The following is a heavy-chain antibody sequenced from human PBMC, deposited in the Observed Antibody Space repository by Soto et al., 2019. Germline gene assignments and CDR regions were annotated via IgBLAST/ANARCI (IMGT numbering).Heavy chain of an antibody. CDR1: GFTFSSYE. CDR3: ARSFPLSAAGSL. V-gene: IGHV3-48*03. J-gene: IGHJ4*02. Sequence: GGSLRLSCAASGFTFSSYEMNWVRQAPGKGLEWVSYISSSGSTIYYADSVKGRFTISRDNAKNSLYLQMNSLRAEDTAVYYCARSFPLSAAGSLWGQGTLVTVYS. CDR2: ISSSGSTI. D-gene: IGHD6-13*01.